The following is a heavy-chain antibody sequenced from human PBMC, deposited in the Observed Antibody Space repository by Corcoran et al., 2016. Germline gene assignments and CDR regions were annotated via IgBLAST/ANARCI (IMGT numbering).Heavy chain of an antibody. V-gene: IGHV2-70*04. CDR3: ARMGGGYYFDY. CDR2: IDWDDDK. J-gene: IGHJ4*02. CDR1: GFSLTTGGMR. Sequence: QVTLKESGPALVKPTQTLTLTCTFTGFSLTTGGMRVSWIRQPPGKALEWLARIDWDDDKYYKTSLRTRLTISKDTSKNQVVLTMTNVDPVDTATYYCARMGGGYYFDYWGQGALVTVSS.